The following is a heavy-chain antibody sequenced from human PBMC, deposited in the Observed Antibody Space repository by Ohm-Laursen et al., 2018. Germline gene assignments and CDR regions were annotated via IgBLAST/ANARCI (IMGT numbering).Heavy chain of an antibody. Sequence: TLSLTCTVSGGSISSYYWSWIRQPPGKGLEWIGYIYYSGSTNYNPSLKSRVTISVDTSKNQFSLKLSSVTAADTAVYYCARGYLKEVIISNRYNWFDPWGQGTLVTVSS. CDR3: ARGYLKEVIISNRYNWFDP. D-gene: IGHD3-22*01. V-gene: IGHV4-59*01. CDR2: IYYSGST. CDR1: GGSISSYY. J-gene: IGHJ5*02.